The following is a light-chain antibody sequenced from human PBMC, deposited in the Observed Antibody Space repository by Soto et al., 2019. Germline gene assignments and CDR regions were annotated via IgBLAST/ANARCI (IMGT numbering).Light chain of an antibody. J-gene: IGKJ5*01. Sequence: EIVLTQSPATLSLSPGERATLSCRASQSVSSIFLAWYLQKPGQAPRLLIYSASSRATGIPDRFSGTGSGTDFTLTISRLEPEDFAVYYCQQYGSSPITFGQGTRLEI. V-gene: IGKV3-20*01. CDR1: QSVSSIF. CDR3: QQYGSSPIT. CDR2: SAS.